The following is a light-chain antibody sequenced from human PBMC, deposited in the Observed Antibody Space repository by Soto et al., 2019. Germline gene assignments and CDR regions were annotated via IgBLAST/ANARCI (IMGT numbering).Light chain of an antibody. V-gene: IGKV3-15*01. CDR3: QQYGSSPPT. J-gene: IGKJ1*01. CDR2: GAS. CDR1: QSVSSN. Sequence: ETVMTQSPATLSVSPGDGATLSCRASQSVSSNLAWYQQKPGQAPRLLIYGASTRATGIPARFSGSGSGTDFTLTINRLEPEDFALYYCQQYGSSPPTFGQGTKVDIK.